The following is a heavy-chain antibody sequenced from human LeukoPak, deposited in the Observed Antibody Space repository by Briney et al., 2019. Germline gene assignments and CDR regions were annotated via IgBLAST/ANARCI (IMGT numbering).Heavy chain of an antibody. Sequence: GGSLRLSCAASGFTLSSYAMSWVRQGPGKGLEWVSAISVSGNTYHADSVKGRFTISRDSSKNTLYLQMNSLRAEDTAVYYCAKDRLVLLWFGELSHGAFDIWGQGTMVTVSS. J-gene: IGHJ3*02. CDR2: ISVSGNT. V-gene: IGHV3-23*01. D-gene: IGHD3-10*01. CDR1: GFTLSSYA. CDR3: AKDRLVLLWFGELSHGAFDI.